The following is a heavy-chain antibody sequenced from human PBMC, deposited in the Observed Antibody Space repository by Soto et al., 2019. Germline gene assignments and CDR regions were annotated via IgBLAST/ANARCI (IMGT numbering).Heavy chain of an antibody. CDR1: GGTFSSYT. J-gene: IGHJ5*02. CDR2: IIPVRGIA. V-gene: IGHV1-69*08. Sequence: QVQLVQSGAEVKKPGSSVKVSCKASGGTFSSYTISWVRQAPGQGLEWMGRIIPVRGIANYGQKFQGRVTITADKSTSPAYMELSRLRSEDTAVYYCAREPHCVGDCLNQGRNWFDPWGQGTLVTVSS. D-gene: IGHD2-21*02. CDR3: AREPHCVGDCLNQGRNWFDP.